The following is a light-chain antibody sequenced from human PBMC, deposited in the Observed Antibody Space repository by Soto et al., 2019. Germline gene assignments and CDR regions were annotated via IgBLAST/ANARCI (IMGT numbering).Light chain of an antibody. Sequence: QSVLTQPPSASGTPGQRVTIYCSGSSSNIGSRTVNWYQQLTGMAPKLLIYGNNQRPSGVPDRFSGSKSGTSASLAISGLQSEYEAGYYCAAWDDSRNGVVFGGGTKLTVL. CDR3: AAWDDSRNGVV. CDR1: SSNIGSRT. J-gene: IGLJ2*01. CDR2: GNN. V-gene: IGLV1-44*01.